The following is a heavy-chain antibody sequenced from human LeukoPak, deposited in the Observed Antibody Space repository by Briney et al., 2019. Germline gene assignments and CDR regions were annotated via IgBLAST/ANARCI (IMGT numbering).Heavy chain of an antibody. J-gene: IGHJ4*02. CDR2: IYTSGST. V-gene: IGHV4-4*07. CDR3: ARGPPTDYYDSSGFYYVFDY. D-gene: IGHD3-22*01. Sequence: SETLSLTCTVSGGSISSYYWSWIRQPAGKGLEWIGRIYTSGSTNYNPSLKSRVTMSVDTSKNQFSLKLSSVTAADTAVYFCARGPPTDYYDSSGFYYVFDYWGQGTLVTVSS. CDR1: GGSISSYY.